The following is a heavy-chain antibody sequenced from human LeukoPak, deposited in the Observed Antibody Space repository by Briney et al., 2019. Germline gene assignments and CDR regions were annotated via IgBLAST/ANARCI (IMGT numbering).Heavy chain of an antibody. J-gene: IGHJ4*02. CDR3: ARDRGYTTFDY. CDR2: IKEDGSEK. V-gene: IGHV3-7*01. CDR1: GFTFSSSW. Sequence: HPGGSLRLSCVGSGFTFSSSWMSWVRQAPGKGPEWVANIKEDGSEKYYVASVKGRSTISRDNAKNSLSLQMNSLRAEDTAVYYCARDRGYTTFDYWGQGTLVTVSS. D-gene: IGHD3-16*02.